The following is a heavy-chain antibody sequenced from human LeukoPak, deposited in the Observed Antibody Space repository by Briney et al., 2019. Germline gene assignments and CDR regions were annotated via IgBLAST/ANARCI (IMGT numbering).Heavy chain of an antibody. J-gene: IGHJ4*01. V-gene: IGHV4-59*01. Sequence: SENLSLTCTVSGGSINSYYWSWIRQPPGKGLERIVYIYYTGSTKYNPSLKSRVTISVDTSKNQFSLKVNSVTAADTAVYYCAREVYSSSYCDDWGHGTLVTVSS. CDR3: AREVYSSSYCDD. CDR1: GGSINSYY. CDR2: IYYTGST. D-gene: IGHD6-6*01.